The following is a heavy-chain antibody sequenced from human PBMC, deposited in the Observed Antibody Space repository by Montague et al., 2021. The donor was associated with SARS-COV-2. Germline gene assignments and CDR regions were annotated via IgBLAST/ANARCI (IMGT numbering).Heavy chain of an antibody. V-gene: IGHV4-34*01. J-gene: IGHJ4*02. Sequence: SETLSLTCAVHGGSLSGYYWSWIRQPPEKGLEWIGEINHSANTKYNPSLKSPVTISIDTSKNQFSLKLSSVTAADTAVYYCARDSHYYDSSGHFDYWGQGTLVTVSS. D-gene: IGHD3-22*01. CDR1: GGSLSGYY. CDR3: ARDSHYYDSSGHFDY. CDR2: INHSANT.